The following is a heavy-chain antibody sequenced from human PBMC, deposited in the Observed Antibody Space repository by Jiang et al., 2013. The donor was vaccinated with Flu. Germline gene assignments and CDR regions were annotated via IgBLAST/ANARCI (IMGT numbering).Heavy chain of an antibody. V-gene: IGHV1-2*04. D-gene: IGHD3-9*01. CDR1: GYTFTNFP. J-gene: IGHJ5*02. CDR2: SPLTLIYR. Sequence: VRVSCKASGYTFTNFPMHWVRQAPDKALSGWDGSPLTLIYRKYSQKFQGWVTMTRDTSISTAYMELSRLRSDDTAVYYCARGSQNYDILTGPYAGIDWFDPWGQGTLVTVS. CDR3: ARGSQNYDILTGPYAGIDWFDP.